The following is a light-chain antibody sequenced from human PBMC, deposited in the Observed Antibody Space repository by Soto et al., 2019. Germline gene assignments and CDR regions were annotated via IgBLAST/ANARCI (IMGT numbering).Light chain of an antibody. Sequence: QAVVTQPPSVSGAPGQRVTISCTGGSSNIGAGFDVHWYQQLPGTAPKLLIYSNVNRPSGVPGRFSGSKSGTSASLAITGLQAEDEADYYCQSYDSSLSASVFGGGTKLTVL. V-gene: IGLV1-40*01. CDR1: SSNIGAGFD. CDR3: QSYDSSLSASV. CDR2: SNV. J-gene: IGLJ2*01.